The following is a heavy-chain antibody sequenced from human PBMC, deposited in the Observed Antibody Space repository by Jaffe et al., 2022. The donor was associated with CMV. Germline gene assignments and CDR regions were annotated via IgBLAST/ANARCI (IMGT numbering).Heavy chain of an antibody. CDR3: AKDVYYDILTGYYSRAPPGPFDY. V-gene: IGHV3-9*01. Sequence: EVQLVESGGGLVQPGRSLRLSCAASGFTFDDYAMHWVRQAPGKGLEWVSGISWNSGSIGYADSVKGRFTISRDNAKNSLYLQMNSLRAEDTALYYCAKDVYYDILTGYYSRAPPGPFDYWGQGTLVTVSS. CDR1: GFTFDDYA. J-gene: IGHJ4*02. CDR2: ISWNSGSI. D-gene: IGHD3-9*01.